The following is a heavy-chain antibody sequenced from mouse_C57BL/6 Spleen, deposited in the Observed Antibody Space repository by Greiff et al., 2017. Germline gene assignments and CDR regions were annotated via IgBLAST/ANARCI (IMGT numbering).Heavy chain of an antibody. Sequence: VQLQQSGAELVRPGASVTLSCKASGYTFTDYEMHWVKQTPVHGLEWIGAIDPETGGTAYNQKFKGKAILTADKSSSTAYMELRSLTSEDSAVYYCITGYGYDGMDYWGQGTSVTVSS. J-gene: IGHJ4*01. CDR1: GYTFTDYE. V-gene: IGHV1-15*01. D-gene: IGHD2-2*01. CDR2: IDPETGGT. CDR3: ITGYGYDGMDY.